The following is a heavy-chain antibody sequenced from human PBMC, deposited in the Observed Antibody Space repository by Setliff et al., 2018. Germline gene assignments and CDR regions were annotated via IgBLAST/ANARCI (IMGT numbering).Heavy chain of an antibody. Sequence: PGESLKISCAASGFTFGGWSMYWVRQVPGRGLEWVSLIRWDGVATYYADFVKGRFTLSRDNSKNTLYLQMNSLTTEDTAVYYCAKDSLEVVIALHGMDVWGQGTTVTVSS. V-gene: IGHV3-43*01. CDR2: IRWDGVAT. J-gene: IGHJ6*02. CDR1: GFTFGGWS. CDR3: AKDSLEVVIALHGMDV. D-gene: IGHD2-21*01.